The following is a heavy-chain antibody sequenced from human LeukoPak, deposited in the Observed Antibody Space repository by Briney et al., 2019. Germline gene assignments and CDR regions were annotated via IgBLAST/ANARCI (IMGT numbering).Heavy chain of an antibody. CDR2: INPNSGGT. CDR1: GYTFTGYY. Sequence: ASVKVSCKASGYTFTGYYMHWVRQAPGQGLEWMGWINPNSGGTNYAQKFQGRVTMTRDTSISTAYMELSRLRSDDTAVYYCATITLVRGVTRFNEYFQHWGQGTLVTVSS. D-gene: IGHD3-10*01. V-gene: IGHV1-2*02. J-gene: IGHJ1*01. CDR3: ATITLVRGVTRFNEYFQH.